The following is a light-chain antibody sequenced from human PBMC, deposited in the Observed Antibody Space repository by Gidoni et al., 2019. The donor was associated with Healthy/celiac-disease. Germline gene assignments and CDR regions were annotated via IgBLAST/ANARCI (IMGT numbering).Light chain of an antibody. V-gene: IGKV3-20*01. CDR3: QQYGSSPRT. CDR2: GAS. Sequence: ESVLTPSPGTLSLSPGERATLSYRASQSVSSSYLDCYQQKPGQAPRLLIYGASSRATGIPDRFSGSGSGTDFTLTISRLEPEDFAVYYCQQYGSSPRTFGQGTKLEIK. CDR1: QSVSSSY. J-gene: IGKJ2*01.